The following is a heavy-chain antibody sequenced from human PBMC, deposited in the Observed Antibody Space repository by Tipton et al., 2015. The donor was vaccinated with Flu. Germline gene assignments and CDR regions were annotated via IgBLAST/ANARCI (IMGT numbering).Heavy chain of an antibody. D-gene: IGHD3-16*02. CDR2: INPSGGST. J-gene: IGHJ4*02. V-gene: IGHV1-46*01. Sequence: QSGAEVKKPGSSIKVSCKVSGGTFSDYAINWVRQAPGQGLEWMGIINPSGGSTSYAQKFQGRVTMTRDTSTSTVYMELSSLTFDDPAVYSRARDLPQGVVVIPPSPNFDYWGQGTLVSVAS. CDR3: ARDLPQGVVVIPPSPNFDY. CDR1: GGTFSDYA.